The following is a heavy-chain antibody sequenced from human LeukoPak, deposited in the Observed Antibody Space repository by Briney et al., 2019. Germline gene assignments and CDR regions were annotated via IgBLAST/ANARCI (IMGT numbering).Heavy chain of an antibody. CDR3: ARDGAVDILTGYGAFDI. D-gene: IGHD3-9*01. J-gene: IGHJ3*02. V-gene: IGHV3-23*01. Sequence: GGSLRPSCEPSGFTFTGNAMSWVPEAPGRGRGWVSPISGSGGSTYYADSVKGRFTISRDNSKNTLYLQMNSLRAEDTAVYYCARDGAVDILTGYGAFDIWGQGTMVTVSS. CDR1: GFTFTGNA. CDR2: ISGSGGST.